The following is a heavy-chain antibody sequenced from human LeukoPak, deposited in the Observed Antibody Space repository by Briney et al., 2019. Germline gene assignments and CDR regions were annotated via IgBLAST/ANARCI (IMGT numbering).Heavy chain of an antibody. V-gene: IGHV3-64D*09. J-gene: IGHJ4*02. Sequence: GGSLRLSCSASGFTFSSYVMHWVRQAPGKGLEYVSAINSNGGRTYYVDSVKGRFTISRDNSKNMLYLQMSSLRAEDTAVYHCARGSPYYFDYWGQGTLVTVSS. D-gene: IGHD3-10*01. CDR2: INSNGGRT. CDR1: GFTFSSYV. CDR3: ARGSPYYFDY.